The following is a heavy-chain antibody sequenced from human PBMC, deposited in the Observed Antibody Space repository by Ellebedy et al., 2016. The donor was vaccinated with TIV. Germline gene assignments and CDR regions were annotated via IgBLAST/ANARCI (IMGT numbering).Heavy chain of an antibody. Sequence: ETLSLTCAASGFTFSRYAMSWVRQAPGKGLEWVSAISSSGGSTYYADSVRGRFTISRDNANNSVYLQMNSLRAEDTAVYYCARRVGFDFWGQGTLVTVSS. CDR3: ARRVGFDF. V-gene: IGHV3-23*01. J-gene: IGHJ4*02. CDR2: ISSSGGST. D-gene: IGHD1-26*01. CDR1: GFTFSRYA.